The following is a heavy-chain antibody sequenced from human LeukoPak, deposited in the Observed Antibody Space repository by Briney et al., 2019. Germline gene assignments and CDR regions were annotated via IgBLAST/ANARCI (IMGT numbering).Heavy chain of an antibody. V-gene: IGHV3-23*01. D-gene: IGHD2-15*01. CDR3: AKGRCSGGSCRWAFDY. CDR2: FSGSGDIT. Sequence: GGSLRLSCAASGFTFSSYAMGWVRQAPGKGLEWVSAFSGSGDITYYADSVKGRFTISRDNSKNTLYLQMNSLRAEDTAVYYCAKGRCSGGSCRWAFDYWGQGTLVTVSS. CDR1: GFTFSSYA. J-gene: IGHJ4*02.